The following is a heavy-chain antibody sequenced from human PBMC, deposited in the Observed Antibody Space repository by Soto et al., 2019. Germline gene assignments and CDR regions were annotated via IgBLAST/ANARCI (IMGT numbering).Heavy chain of an antibody. V-gene: IGHV3-23*01. J-gene: IGHJ4*01. CDR2: ISGGGDNA. CDR1: GFTFSSYA. Sequence: GGSLRLSCAASGFTFSSYAMSWVRQAPGKGLEWVSAISGGGDNAYYADSVKGRFIISRDNSKNTLYLQMNSLRAEDTALYYCAKVAPLTPTVTWELNDFDYWGQEPWSPSPQ. CDR3: AKVAPLTPTVTWELNDFDY. D-gene: IGHD4-17*01.